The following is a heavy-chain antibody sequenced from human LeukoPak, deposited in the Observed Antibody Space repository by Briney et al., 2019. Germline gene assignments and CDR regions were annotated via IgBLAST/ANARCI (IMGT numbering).Heavy chain of an antibody. CDR2: MNPNSGNT. CDR1: GYTFTRYD. D-gene: IGHD3-9*01. V-gene: IGHV1-8*01. J-gene: IGHJ6*03. CDR3: ARGSLRYFDWLTLNYYYYMDV. Sequence: ASVKVSCKASGYTFTRYDINWVRQATGQGLEWMGWMNPNSGNTGYAQKFQGRVTMTRNTSISTAYMELSSLRSEDTAVYYCARGSLRYFDWLTLNYYYYMDVWGKGTTVTVSS.